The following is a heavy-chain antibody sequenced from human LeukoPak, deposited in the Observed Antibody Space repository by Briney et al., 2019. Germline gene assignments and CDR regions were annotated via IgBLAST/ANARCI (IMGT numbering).Heavy chain of an antibody. D-gene: IGHD1-26*01. Sequence: ASVKVSCKVSGYTLTELSMHWERQALGKGLEWMGGFDPEDGETIYAQKFQGRVTMTEDTSTDTAYMELSSLRSEDTAVYYCATDRLVHGQSTDGMDVWGQGTTVTVSS. CDR2: FDPEDGET. V-gene: IGHV1-24*01. J-gene: IGHJ6*02. CDR1: GYTLTELS. CDR3: ATDRLVHGQSTDGMDV.